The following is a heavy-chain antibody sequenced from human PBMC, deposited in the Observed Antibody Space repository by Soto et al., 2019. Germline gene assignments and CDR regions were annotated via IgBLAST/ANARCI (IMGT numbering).Heavy chain of an antibody. CDR3: ARKKGYSYGYFDY. J-gene: IGHJ4*02. D-gene: IGHD5-18*01. Sequence: SETLSLTCTVSGGSISSGGYYWSWIRQHPGKGLEWIGYIYYSGSTYYNPSLKSRVTISVDTSKNQFSLKLSSVTAADTAVYYWARKKGYSYGYFDYRGQGTLVTVSS. CDR2: IYYSGST. V-gene: IGHV4-31*03. CDR1: GGSISSGGYY.